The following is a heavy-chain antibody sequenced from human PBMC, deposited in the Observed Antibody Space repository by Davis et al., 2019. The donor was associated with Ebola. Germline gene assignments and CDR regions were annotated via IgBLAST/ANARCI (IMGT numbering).Heavy chain of an antibody. CDR2: IYYSGST. CDR1: GGSFSGYY. CDR3: ARRGSGWYSYFDY. V-gene: IGHV4-59*08. J-gene: IGHJ4*02. D-gene: IGHD6-19*01. Sequence: LRLSCAVYGGSFSGYYWSWIRQPPGKGLEWIGYIYYSGSTNYNPSLKSRVTISVDTSKNQFSLKLSSVTAADTAVYYCARRGSGWYSYFDYWGQGTLVTVSS.